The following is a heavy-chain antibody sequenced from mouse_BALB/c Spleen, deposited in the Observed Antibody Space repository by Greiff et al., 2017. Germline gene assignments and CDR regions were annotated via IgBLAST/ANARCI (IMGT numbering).Heavy chain of an antibody. Sequence: EVQLKESGAELVKPGASVKLSCTASGFNIKDTYMHWVKQRPEQGLEWIGRIDPANGNTKYDPKFQGKATITADTSSNTAYLQLSSLTSEDTAVYYCARIRRHYGNYGGAMDYWGQGTSVTVSS. CDR1: GFNIKDTY. D-gene: IGHD2-1*01. J-gene: IGHJ4*01. CDR2: IDPANGNT. V-gene: IGHV14-3*02. CDR3: ARIRRHYGNYGGAMDY.